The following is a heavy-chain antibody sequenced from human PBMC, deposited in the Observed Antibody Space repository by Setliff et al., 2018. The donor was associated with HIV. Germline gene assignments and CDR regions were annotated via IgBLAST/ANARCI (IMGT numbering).Heavy chain of an antibody. Sequence: SETLSLTCAVSTYFSSSGYYWAWIRQSPGKGLEWIGSMHQSGRTQYNPSLKSLVTISGDTSKSQFSLNLSSVTAADTAAYYCARTSMVRGTKYGMDVWGQGTTVTVSS. CDR2: MHQSGRT. V-gene: IGHV4-38-2*01. CDR1: TYFSSSGYY. J-gene: IGHJ6*02. D-gene: IGHD3-10*01. CDR3: ARTSMVRGTKYGMDV.